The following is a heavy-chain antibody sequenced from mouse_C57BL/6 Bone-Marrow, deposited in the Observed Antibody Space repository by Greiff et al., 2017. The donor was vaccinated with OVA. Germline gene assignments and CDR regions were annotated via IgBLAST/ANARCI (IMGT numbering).Heavy chain of an antibody. CDR3: ARSRGLRRGRPYYFDY. CDR1: GFSLTSYG. Sequence: QVQLQQSGPGPVQPSQSLSITCTVSGFSLTSYGVHWVRQSPGKGLEWLGVIWSGGSTDYNAAFISRLSISKDNSKSQVFFKMNSLQADDTAIYYCARSRGLRRGRPYYFDYWGQGTTLTVSS. V-gene: IGHV2-2*01. CDR2: IWSGGST. D-gene: IGHD2-2*01. J-gene: IGHJ2*01.